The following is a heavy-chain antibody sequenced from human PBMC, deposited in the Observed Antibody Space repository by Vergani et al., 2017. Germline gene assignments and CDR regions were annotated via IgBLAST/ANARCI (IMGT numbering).Heavy chain of an antibody. CDR3: ARVMTAMVQFDY. CDR1: GYSISSGYY. D-gene: IGHD5-18*01. CDR2: SDHSGST. V-gene: IGHV4-38-2*02. Sequence: QVQLQESGPGLVKPSETLSLTCTVSGYSISSGYYWGWIRQPPGKGLEWIGSSDHSGSTYYNPSLKSRVTISVDTSKNQFSLKLSSVTAADTAVYYCARVMTAMVQFDYWGQGTLVTVSS. J-gene: IGHJ4*02.